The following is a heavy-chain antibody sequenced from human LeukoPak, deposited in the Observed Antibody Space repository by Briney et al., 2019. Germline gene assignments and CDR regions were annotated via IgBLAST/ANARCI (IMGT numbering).Heavy chain of an antibody. J-gene: IGHJ4*02. CDR1: GYTFTSYG. CDR2: ISAYNGNT. Sequence: ASVKVSCKASGYTFTSYGISWVRQAPGQGLEWMGWISAYNGNTNYAQKLQGRVTMTTDTSTSTAYMELRSLRSDDTAVYYCARIFVGYGPAQYYLDYWGQGTLVTVSS. CDR3: ARIFVGYGPAQYYLDY. V-gene: IGHV1-18*01. D-gene: IGHD3-3*01.